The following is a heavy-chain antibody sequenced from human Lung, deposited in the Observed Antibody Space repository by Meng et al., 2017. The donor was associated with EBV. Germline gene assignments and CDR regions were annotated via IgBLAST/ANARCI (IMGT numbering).Heavy chain of an antibody. CDR2: IYWDDDK. Sequence: LKESGPTLVKPTQTLTLTCTFSGFSLSTSEVGVGWIRQPPGKALEWLAVIYWDDDKRYSPSLKSRLTITKDTSKNQVVLTLTNMDPVDTATYYCALFTRSWFDPWGQGTLVTVSS. D-gene: IGHD2-2*01. J-gene: IGHJ5*02. CDR3: ALFTRSWFDP. CDR1: GFSLSTSEVG. V-gene: IGHV2-5*02.